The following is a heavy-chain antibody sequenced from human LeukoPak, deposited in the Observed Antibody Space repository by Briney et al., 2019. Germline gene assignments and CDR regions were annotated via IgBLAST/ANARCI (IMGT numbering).Heavy chain of an antibody. CDR2: IYPADSDI. Sequence: GESLKISCKGSGYSINNYWIGWVRQMPGKGLEWMGIIYPADSDIRYSPSFQGQVTISADKSISTAYLQWSRLKASDTAIYYCARQEYCSGGSCYTWFDPWGQGTLVIVSS. CDR1: GYSINNYW. V-gene: IGHV5-51*01. J-gene: IGHJ5*02. CDR3: ARQEYCSGGSCYTWFDP. D-gene: IGHD2-15*01.